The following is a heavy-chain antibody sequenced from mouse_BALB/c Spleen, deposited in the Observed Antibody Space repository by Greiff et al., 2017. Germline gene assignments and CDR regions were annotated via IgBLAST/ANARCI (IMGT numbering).Heavy chain of an antibody. CDR3: ARERVRQGLYAMDY. J-gene: IGHJ4*01. CDR2: INPSTGYT. V-gene: IGHV1-7*01. D-gene: IGHD1-2*01. Sequence: VQLQQSGAELAKPGASVTMSCKASGYTFTSYWMHWVNQRPGQGLEWIGYINPSTGYTEYNQKFKDKATLNADKSSSTAYMHLSSLTPEDSAVYYCARERVRQGLYAMDYWGQGTSVTVSS. CDR1: GYTFTSYW.